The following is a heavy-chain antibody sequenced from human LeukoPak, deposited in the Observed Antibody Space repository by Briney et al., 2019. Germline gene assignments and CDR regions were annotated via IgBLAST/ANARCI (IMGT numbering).Heavy chain of an antibody. D-gene: IGHD3-22*01. CDR2: ISGSGDYT. CDR3: AKDRXNYYGTNGHYYTRNGDX. CDR1: GFTFNNYA. Sequence: GGSLRLSCAASGFTFNNYAMSWVRQAPGKGLEWVSSISGSGDYTFYADSVKGRFTISRDNSKDTLYLQMNSLRVEDTAIYYCAKDRXNYYGTNGHYYTRNGDXXGQGXXVTV. V-gene: IGHV3-23*01. J-gene: IGHJ4*02.